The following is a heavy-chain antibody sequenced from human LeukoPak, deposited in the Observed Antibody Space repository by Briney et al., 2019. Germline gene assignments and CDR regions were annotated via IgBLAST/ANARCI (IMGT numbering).Heavy chain of an antibody. CDR1: GFTVSSSY. CDR3: ARDVSLYCSSATCFHDAFDI. J-gene: IGHJ3*02. V-gene: IGHV3-66*02. Sequence: VGSLRLSCAASGFTVSSSYMSWVRQAPGKGLEWVSVIYSGGSTDYADSVKGRFTISRDNSKNTLYLQMNSLRAEDTAVYYCARDVSLYCSSATCFHDAFDIWGQGTMVTVSS. D-gene: IGHD2-2*01. CDR2: IYSGGST.